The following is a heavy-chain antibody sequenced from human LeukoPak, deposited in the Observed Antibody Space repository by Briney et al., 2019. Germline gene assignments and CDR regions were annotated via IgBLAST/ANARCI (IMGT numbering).Heavy chain of an antibody. CDR1: GGTFSSYA. D-gene: IGHD3-10*01. J-gene: IGHJ5*02. V-gene: IGHV1-69*04. CDR2: XXPIVGIA. Sequence: VSCKASGGTFSSYAISWVRQAPGQGLEWRGRXXPIVGIANYAQKLEGRVTITADKSTSTAYMELSSLRSEDTAVYYCARDGDYYGSGSYYNEDWFDPWGQGTLVTVSS. CDR3: ARDGDYYGSGSYYNEDWFDP.